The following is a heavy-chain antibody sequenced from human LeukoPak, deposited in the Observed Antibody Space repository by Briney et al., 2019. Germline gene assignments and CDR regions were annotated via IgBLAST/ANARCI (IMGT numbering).Heavy chain of an antibody. Sequence: ASETLSLTCAVYGGSFSGYYWSWIRQPPGKGLEWIGEINHSGSTNYNPSPKSRVTISVDKSKSQFSLNLSSVTAADTAVYYCARDSRYNEYYYYGMDVWGQGTTVTVS. CDR1: GGSFSGYY. V-gene: IGHV4-34*01. CDR3: ARDSRYNEYYYYGMDV. CDR2: INHSGST. J-gene: IGHJ6*02. D-gene: IGHD2/OR15-2a*01.